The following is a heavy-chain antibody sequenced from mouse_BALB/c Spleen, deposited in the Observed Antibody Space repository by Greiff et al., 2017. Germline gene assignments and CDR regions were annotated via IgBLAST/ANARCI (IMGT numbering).Heavy chain of an antibody. CDR3: ARGDYGNYYAMDY. D-gene: IGHD2-1*01. CDR1: GFSLTSYG. V-gene: IGHV2-2*02. J-gene: IGHJ4*01. CDR2: IWSGGST. Sequence: VMLVESGPGLVAPSQSLSITCTVSGFSLTSYGVHWVRQSPGKGLEWLGVIWSGGSTDYNAAFISRLSISKDNSKSQVFFKMNSLQANDTAKYYCARGDYGNYYAMDYWGQGTSVTVSS.